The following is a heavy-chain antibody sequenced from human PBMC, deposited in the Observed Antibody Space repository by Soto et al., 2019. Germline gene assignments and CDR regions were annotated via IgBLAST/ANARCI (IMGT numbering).Heavy chain of an antibody. CDR2: ISVSGGNT. J-gene: IGHJ4*02. CDR1: GFTFSSYA. V-gene: IGHV3-23*01. D-gene: IGHD6-19*01. Sequence: EVQLLESGGGLVQPGGSLRLSCAASGFTFSSYAMNWVRQAPGKGLQWVSTISVSGGNTHYADNVKGRFTISRDNSKNTLYLQMNSLRVEDTDVYYCAKVLSGSGVDYWGQGPLVTVSS. CDR3: AKVLSGSGVDY.